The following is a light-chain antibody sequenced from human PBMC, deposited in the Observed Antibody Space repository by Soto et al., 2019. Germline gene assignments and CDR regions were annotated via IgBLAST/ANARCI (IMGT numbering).Light chain of an antibody. Sequence: QSALTQPASVSGSPGQSITISCTGTSSDVGGYNLVSWYQQHPGKAPKLMIYEGSKRPSGVSNRFSGSKSGNTASLTISGLQAEDEADYYCCSYAGGSTYVVFGGGTKLTVL. V-gene: IGLV2-23*01. CDR2: EGS. CDR1: SSDVGGYNL. CDR3: CSYAGGSTYVV. J-gene: IGLJ2*01.